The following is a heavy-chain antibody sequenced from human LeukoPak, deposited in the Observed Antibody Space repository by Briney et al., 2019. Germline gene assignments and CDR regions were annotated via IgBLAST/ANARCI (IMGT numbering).Heavy chain of an antibody. D-gene: IGHD5-18*01. CDR2: INHSGST. V-gene: IGHV4-34*01. CDR1: GGSFSGYY. J-gene: IGHJ6*02. CDR3: ARGGWSYGSKYYYYYYGMDV. Sequence: PSETLSLTCAVYGGSFSGYYWSWIRQPPGKGLEWIGEINHSGSTNYNPSLKSRVTISVDTSKNQFSLKLSSVAAADTAVYYCARGGWSYGSKYYYYYYGMDVWGQGTTVTVSS.